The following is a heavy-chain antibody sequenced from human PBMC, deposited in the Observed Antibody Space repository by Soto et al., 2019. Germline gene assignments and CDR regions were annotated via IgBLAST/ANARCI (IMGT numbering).Heavy chain of an antibody. CDR1: GYSFTSYW. Sequence: EVQLVQSGAEVKKPGESLKISCKGSGYSFTSYWIGWVRQMPGKGLEWMGIIYPGDSDTRYSPSFQGQVTISADKSISTAYLQWSSLEASDTAMYYCARQIRITMVRGVDDAFDIWGQGTMVTVSS. CDR2: IYPGDSDT. CDR3: ARQIRITMVRGVDDAFDI. D-gene: IGHD3-10*01. J-gene: IGHJ3*02. V-gene: IGHV5-51*01.